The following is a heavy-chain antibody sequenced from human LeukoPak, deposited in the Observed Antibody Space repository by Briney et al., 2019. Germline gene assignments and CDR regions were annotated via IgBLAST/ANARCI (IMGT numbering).Heavy chain of an antibody. J-gene: IGHJ4*02. Sequence: SETLSLTCTVSGGSISSGGYYWSWIRQHPGKGLVWIGYIYYSGSTYYNPSLKSRVTISVDTSKNQFSLKLSSVTAADTAVYCCARASTGGSYYNIHFDYWGQGTLVTVSS. CDR3: ARASTGGSYYNIHFDY. V-gene: IGHV4-31*03. CDR1: GGSISSGGYY. D-gene: IGHD3-10*01. CDR2: IYYSGST.